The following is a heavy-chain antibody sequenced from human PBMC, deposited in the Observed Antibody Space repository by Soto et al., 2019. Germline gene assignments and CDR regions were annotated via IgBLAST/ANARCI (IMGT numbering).Heavy chain of an antibody. Sequence: PGGSLRLSCAASGFTFSSYAMSWVRQAPGKGLEWVSAISGSGGGTYYADSVKGRFTISRDNSKNTLYLQMNSLRAEDTALYYCAKDISPTMVRGVIFSAFDIWGQGTMVTVSS. CDR1: GFTFSSYA. CDR3: AKDISPTMVRGVIFSAFDI. V-gene: IGHV3-23*01. CDR2: ISGSGGGT. J-gene: IGHJ3*02. D-gene: IGHD3-10*01.